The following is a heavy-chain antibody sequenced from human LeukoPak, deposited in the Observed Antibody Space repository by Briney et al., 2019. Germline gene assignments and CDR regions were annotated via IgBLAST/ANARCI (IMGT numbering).Heavy chain of an antibody. Sequence: GGSLRLSCAASGFTVSSYYMTWVRQAPGKGLEWVSYVSGSGNEIHYGDSVKGRFTISRDNAKSSLYLQMNSLRAEDTAIYYCATKVPGSSHFSSWGQGTLVTVSS. J-gene: IGHJ4*02. V-gene: IGHV3-21*05. CDR1: GFTVSSYY. CDR3: ATKVPGSSHFSS. D-gene: IGHD4/OR15-4a*01. CDR2: VSGSGNEI.